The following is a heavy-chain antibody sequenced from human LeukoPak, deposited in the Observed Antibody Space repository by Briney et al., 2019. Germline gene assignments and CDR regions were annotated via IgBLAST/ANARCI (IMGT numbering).Heavy chain of an antibody. CDR2: IRYDGSNK. CDR3: AKELVPDDY. V-gene: IGHV3-30*02. J-gene: IGHJ4*02. D-gene: IGHD2-2*01. CDR1: GFTFSSYG. Sequence: GGSLRLYCAASGFTFSSYGMHWVRQAAGKGLEWVAFIRYDGSNKYYADSVKGGFTICRDNTKNRLYLQMNSLRAEDTAVYYCAKELVPDDYWGQGTLVPVSS.